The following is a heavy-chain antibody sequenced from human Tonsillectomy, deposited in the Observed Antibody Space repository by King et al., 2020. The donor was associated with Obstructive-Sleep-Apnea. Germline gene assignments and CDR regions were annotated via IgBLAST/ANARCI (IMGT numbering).Heavy chain of an antibody. D-gene: IGHD3-10*01. CDR3: ARIGTYYYGSGYFDY. CDR1: GDSISSSKW. Sequence: VQLQESGPGLVKPSGTLSLTCAVSGDSISSSKWWTWVRQPPGKGLEWIGEIYHNGSTNYNPSLKRLVTISIGKSKNQFSLKLDSVTAADTAIYYCARIGTYYYGSGYFDYWGQGTLVTVSS. CDR2: IYHNGST. V-gene: IGHV4-4*02. J-gene: IGHJ4*02.